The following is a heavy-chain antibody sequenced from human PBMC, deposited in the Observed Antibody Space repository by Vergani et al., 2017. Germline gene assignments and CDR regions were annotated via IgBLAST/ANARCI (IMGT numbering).Heavy chain of an antibody. V-gene: IGHV4-61*01. CDR3: AIGSRAEGGSGPDK. CDR2: SFSSGTT. D-gene: IGHD6-13*01. J-gene: IGHJ4*02. Sequence: QVQLQESGPGLVKPSQTLSLTCTVSGGSVSSGSYYWGWTRPPPGKGLEWIGESFSSGTTNYNPSFKNRVTMSVDTSKNQFSLKLNSVTAADTAVYYCAIGSRAEGGSGPDKWGQGTLVTVSS. CDR1: GGSVSSGSYY.